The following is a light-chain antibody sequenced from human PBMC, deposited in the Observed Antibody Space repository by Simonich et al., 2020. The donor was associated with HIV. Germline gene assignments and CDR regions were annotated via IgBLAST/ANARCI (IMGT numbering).Light chain of an antibody. V-gene: IGLV6-57*03. CDR3: QSYDGSNHRV. Sequence: NFMLTQPHSVSESPGKTVTISCTRSSGSIASNYVQWFQQRPGSAPTTLIYEDDQRLSGVPDRFSGSIDTSSNSASLTISGLKTEDEADYYCQSYDGSNHRVFGGGTKLTVL. CDR1: SGSIASNY. CDR2: EDD. J-gene: IGLJ3*02.